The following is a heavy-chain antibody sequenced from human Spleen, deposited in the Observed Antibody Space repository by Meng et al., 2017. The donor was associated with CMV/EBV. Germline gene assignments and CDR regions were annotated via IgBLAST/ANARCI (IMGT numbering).Heavy chain of an antibody. CDR3: ARLGLGNTSPTDF. J-gene: IGHJ4*02. D-gene: IGHD2-2*01. Sequence: EASGYAFTSYHLNWVRQATGQGLEWMGWMNPNSGSSDFAQKFRGRVTVTSDTSISTAYMELSSLRSEDTAVYYCARLGLGNTSPTDFWGLGTLVTVSS. V-gene: IGHV1-8*01. CDR2: MNPNSGSS. CDR1: GYAFTSYH.